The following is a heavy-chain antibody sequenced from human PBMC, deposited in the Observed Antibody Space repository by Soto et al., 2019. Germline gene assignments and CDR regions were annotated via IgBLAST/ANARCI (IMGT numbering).Heavy chain of an antibody. V-gene: IGHV1-3*01. Sequence: QVQLVQSGAEVKKPGASVKVSCKASGYTFTSYAMHWVRQAPGQRLEWMGWINAGNGNTKYSQKFQGRVTITRDTSASTAYMELSSLRSEDTAVYYCARSAPSGPRGSGAVAAHTHNWFDPWGQGTLVTVSS. J-gene: IGHJ5*02. D-gene: IGHD6-19*01. CDR2: INAGNGNT. CDR3: ARSAPSGPRGSGAVAAHTHNWFDP. CDR1: GYTFTSYA.